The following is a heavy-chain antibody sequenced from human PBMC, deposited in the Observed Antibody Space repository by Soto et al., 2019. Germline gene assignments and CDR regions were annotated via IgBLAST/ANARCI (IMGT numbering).Heavy chain of an antibody. D-gene: IGHD3-22*01. V-gene: IGHV1-18*01. CDR2: IRAYNGNT. CDR1: GYTFTSYG. Sequence: ASVKVSCKASGYTFTSYGISWVLQAPGQGLEWMGWIRAYNGNTNYAQKLQGRVTMTTDTSTSTAYMELRSLRSDDTAVYYCGRGLGSPVGSITMIVVVTSGAFDIWGQGTMITVSS. CDR3: GRGLGSPVGSITMIVVVTSGAFDI. J-gene: IGHJ3*02.